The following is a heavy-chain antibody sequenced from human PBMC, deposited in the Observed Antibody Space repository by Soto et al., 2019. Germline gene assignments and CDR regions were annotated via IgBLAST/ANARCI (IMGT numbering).Heavy chain of an antibody. CDR2: MNPNSGNT. D-gene: IGHD3-9*01. Sequence: ASVKVSCKASGYTFTSYDINWVRQATGQGLEWMGWMNPNSGNTGYAQKFQGRVTMTRNNSISTAYMELGSLRSEDTAVYYCARVAYYDFFSCYYKARRCNCFDPWGQGTLVTVSS. V-gene: IGHV1-8*01. J-gene: IGHJ5*02. CDR3: ARVAYYDFFSCYYKARRCNCFDP. CDR1: GYTFTSYD.